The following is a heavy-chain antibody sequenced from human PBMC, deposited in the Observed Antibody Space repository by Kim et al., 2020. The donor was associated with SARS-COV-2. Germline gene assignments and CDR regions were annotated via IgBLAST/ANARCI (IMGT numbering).Heavy chain of an antibody. CDR3: AKDSGYSSGWYDFDY. D-gene: IGHD6-19*01. J-gene: IGHJ4*02. V-gene: IGHV3-23*01. Sequence: AYVKVRFTISRDNSKNTLYLQMNSLRAEDTAIYYCAKDSGYSSGWYDFDYWGQGTLVTVSS.